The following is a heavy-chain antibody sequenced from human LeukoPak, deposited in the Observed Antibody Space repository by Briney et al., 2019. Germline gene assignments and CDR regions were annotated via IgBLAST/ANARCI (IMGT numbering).Heavy chain of an antibody. D-gene: IGHD6-13*01. CDR2: ISGSGDST. Sequence: PGGSLRLSCAASGFTFSRYAMSWVRQAPGKGLEWVSVISGSGDSTDYADSVKGRFTISRDNPKNTLYLQMNSLRAEDTAVYYCAKDRYSSSWYGWFDPWGQGTLVTVSS. V-gene: IGHV3-23*01. J-gene: IGHJ5*02. CDR1: GFTFSRYA. CDR3: AKDRYSSSWYGWFDP.